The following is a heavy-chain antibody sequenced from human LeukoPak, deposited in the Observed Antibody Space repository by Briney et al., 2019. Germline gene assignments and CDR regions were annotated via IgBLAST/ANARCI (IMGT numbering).Heavy chain of an antibody. J-gene: IGHJ6*02. CDR2: ISYDGSNK. CDR3: ARGSSSSWFSHYYGMDV. V-gene: IGHV3-30-3*01. CDR1: GFTFSSYV. Sequence: GRSPRLSCAASGFTFSSYVMHWVRQAPGKGLEWVAVISYDGSNKYYADSVKGRFTISRDNSKNTLYLQMNSLRAEDTAVYYCARGSSSSWFSHYYGMDVWGQGTTVTVSS. D-gene: IGHD6-13*01.